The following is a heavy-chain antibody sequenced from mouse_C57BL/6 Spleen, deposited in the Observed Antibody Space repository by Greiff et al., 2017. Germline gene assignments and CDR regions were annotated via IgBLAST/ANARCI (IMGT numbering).Heavy chain of an antibody. D-gene: IGHD1-1*01. CDR3: ARRGYYYGSSPIFDY. CDR2: IYPSSGNT. CDR1: GYTFTSYG. V-gene: IGHV1-81*01. Sequence: QVQLQQSGAELARPGASVKLSCKASGYTFTSYGISWVKQRTGQGLEWIGEIYPSSGNTYYNEKFKGKATLTADKSSSTAYMELRSLTSEDSAVYFCARRGYYYGSSPIFDYWGQGTTLTVSS. J-gene: IGHJ2*01.